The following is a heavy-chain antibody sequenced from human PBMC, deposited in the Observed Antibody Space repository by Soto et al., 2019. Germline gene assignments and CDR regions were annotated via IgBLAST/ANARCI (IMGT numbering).Heavy chain of an antibody. Sequence: PSETLSLTCTVSGDSISSFYWSWIRQPPGKGLEWIAYIYYSGSTNYNPSLKSRVTISVDTSKNQFSLKLSSVTAADTAVYYCASSSGSYPYYFDYWGQGTLVTVSS. V-gene: IGHV4-59*12. D-gene: IGHD1-26*01. CDR2: IYYSGST. CDR3: ASSSGSYPYYFDY. J-gene: IGHJ4*02. CDR1: GDSISSFY.